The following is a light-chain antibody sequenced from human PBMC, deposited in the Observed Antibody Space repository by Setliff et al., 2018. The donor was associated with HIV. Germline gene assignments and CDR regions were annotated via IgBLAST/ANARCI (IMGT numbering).Light chain of an antibody. V-gene: IGLV3-21*04. J-gene: IGLJ1*01. Sequence: SYELTQPPSVSVAPGKTARITCGGNNIGSKSVHWYQQKPGQAPVLVIYYDSDRPSGIPERFSGSNSGNMAALTISWVEAGDEADYYCQVWDSSSDHPGYVFGTGTKVTVL. CDR3: QVWDSSSDHPGYV. CDR1: NIGSKS. CDR2: YDS.